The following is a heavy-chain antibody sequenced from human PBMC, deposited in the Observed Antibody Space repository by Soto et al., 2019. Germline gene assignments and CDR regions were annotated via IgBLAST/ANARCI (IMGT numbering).Heavy chain of an antibody. V-gene: IGHV1-69*06. Sequence: QVQLVQSGAEVKKPGSSVKVSCKASGGTFSSYAISWVRQAPGQGLEWMGGIIPIFGTANYAQKFQGRVTITADKSTSTAYMELSSLRSEDTAVHYCATSDSSGYPINSFDYWGQGTLVTVSS. CDR2: IIPIFGTA. CDR1: GGTFSSYA. D-gene: IGHD3-22*01. J-gene: IGHJ4*02. CDR3: ATSDSSGYPINSFDY.